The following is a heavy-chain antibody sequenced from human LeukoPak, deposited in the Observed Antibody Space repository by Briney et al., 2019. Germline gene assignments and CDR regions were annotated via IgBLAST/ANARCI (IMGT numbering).Heavy chain of an antibody. CDR3: AVTGSFYSYYFDY. Sequence: GRSLRLSCAASGFTFSSYGMHWVRQAPGKGLEWVAVISYDGSNKYYADSVKGRFTISRDNAKNSLYLQMNSLRAEDTAVYYCAVTGSFYSYYFDYWGQGALVTVSS. CDR2: ISYDGSNK. D-gene: IGHD3-10*01. V-gene: IGHV3-30*03. J-gene: IGHJ4*01. CDR1: GFTFSSYG.